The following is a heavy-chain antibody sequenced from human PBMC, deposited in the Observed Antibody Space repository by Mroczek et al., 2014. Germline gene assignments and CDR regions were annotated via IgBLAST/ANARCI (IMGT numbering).Heavy chain of an antibody. D-gene: IGHD3-22*01. J-gene: IGHJ6*03. CDR3: ARHYYDSSGYYYYMDV. CDR2: IYYSGST. V-gene: IGHV4-59*01. Sequence: QVQLQESGPGLVKPSETLSLTCTVSGGSISSYYWSWIRQPPGKGLEWIGYIYYSGSTNYNPSLKSRVTISVDTSKNQFSLKLSSVTAADTAVYYCARHYYDSSGYYYYMDVWGKGTTVTVSS. CDR1: GGSISSYY.